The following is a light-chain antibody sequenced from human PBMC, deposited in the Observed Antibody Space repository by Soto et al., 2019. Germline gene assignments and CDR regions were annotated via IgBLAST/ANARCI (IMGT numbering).Light chain of an antibody. CDR3: SSYTRSSTLV. J-gene: IGLJ2*01. Sequence: QSVLTQPASVSGSPGQSITISCTGTSSDVGGYNYVSWYQQHPGKAPKLMIYEVSNRPSGVSNRFSGSKSGNTASLTISGLQAEDEADYYCSSYTRSSTLVFGGGNQLTVL. CDR1: SSDVGGYNY. V-gene: IGLV2-14*01. CDR2: EVS.